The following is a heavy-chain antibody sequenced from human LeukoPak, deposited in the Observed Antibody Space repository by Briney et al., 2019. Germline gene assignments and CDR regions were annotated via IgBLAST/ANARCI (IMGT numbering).Heavy chain of an antibody. CDR1: GDSIRSYY. CDR3: ARGPAVGSNWFDP. Sequence: SETLSLTCIVSGDSIRSYYWNWIRQAPGKAPEWIGHIHNNGDIAYNFSLKSRVTISMDTSKNQFSLKLSSVTAADTAVYYCARGPAVGSNWFDPWGQGTLVTVSS. J-gene: IGHJ5*02. CDR2: IHNNGDI. V-gene: IGHV4-59*01. D-gene: IGHD3-16*01.